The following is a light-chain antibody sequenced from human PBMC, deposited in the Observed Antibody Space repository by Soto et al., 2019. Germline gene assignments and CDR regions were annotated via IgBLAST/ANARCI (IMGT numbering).Light chain of an antibody. CDR1: SSDVGNYDL. Sequence: QAVVTQPASVSGSLGQSITISCTGTSSDVGNYDLVSWYQQHPGKVPKLIIYEGSKWPSGVSHRFSGSKSGNTASLTISGLRAEDEADYYCSSYAGRSTMIFGGGTKVTVL. V-gene: IGLV2-23*01. CDR2: EGS. CDR3: SSYAGRSTMI. J-gene: IGLJ2*01.